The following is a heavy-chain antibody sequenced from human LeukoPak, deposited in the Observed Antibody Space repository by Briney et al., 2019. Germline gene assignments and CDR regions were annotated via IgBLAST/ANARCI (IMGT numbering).Heavy chain of an antibody. Sequence: GASVKVSCKASGYTLTGYYMHWVRQAPGQGLEWMGWINPNSGGTNYAQKFQGRVTMTRDTSISTAYMELSRLRSDDTAVYYCARDWSPIVVVPAALDYWGQGTLVTVSS. J-gene: IGHJ4*02. V-gene: IGHV1-2*02. D-gene: IGHD2-2*01. CDR2: INPNSGGT. CDR3: ARDWSPIVVVPAALDY. CDR1: GYTLTGYY.